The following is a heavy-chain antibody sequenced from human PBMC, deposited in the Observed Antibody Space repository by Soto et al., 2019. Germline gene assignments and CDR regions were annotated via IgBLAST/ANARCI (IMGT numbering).Heavy chain of an antibody. D-gene: IGHD3-3*01. CDR3: APRRTIFGIVKLSTWFDP. CDR2: ISGHGGAT. V-gene: IGHV3-23*01. J-gene: IGHJ5*02. Sequence: GGSLRLSCTASGLTFSTFAMSWVRQSPGKGLEWVSTISGHGGATFYADSVKGRFTISRDNSKKTLYLQMNGLRAEDTAVYYCAPRRTIFGIVKLSTWFDPWGQGTLVTVSS. CDR1: GLTFSTFA.